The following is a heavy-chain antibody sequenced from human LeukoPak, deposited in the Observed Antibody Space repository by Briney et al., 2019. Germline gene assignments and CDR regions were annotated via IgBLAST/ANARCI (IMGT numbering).Heavy chain of an antibody. CDR1: GFNFSSHS. Sequence: GGSLRLSCVVSGFNFSSHSMNWVRQAPGKGLEWVSYIRSSSSTIYYADSVKGRFTISRDNAKKSLYLQMNSLRAEDTAVYYCARDPVTGYDTYYLDYWGQGTLVTVSS. J-gene: IGHJ4*02. V-gene: IGHV3-48*04. CDR2: IRSSSSTI. CDR3: ARDPVTGYDTYYLDY. D-gene: IGHD5-12*01.